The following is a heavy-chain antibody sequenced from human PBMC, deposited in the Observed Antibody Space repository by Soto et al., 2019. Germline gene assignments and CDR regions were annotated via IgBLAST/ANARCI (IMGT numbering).Heavy chain of an antibody. CDR2: IIPIFGTA. V-gene: IGHV1-69*13. Sequence: SVKVSCKASGVTFSSYAISWVRQAPLQGLEWMGGIIPIFGTANYAQKFQGRVTITAEEYTSTAYMELSSLRSEDKDVYYCAREDIGPDYDVWSGSSRPTYYYGMAVWGQGTTVTVSS. J-gene: IGHJ6*01. CDR1: GVTFSSYA. D-gene: IGHD3-3*01. CDR3: AREDIGPDYDVWSGSSRPTYYYGMAV.